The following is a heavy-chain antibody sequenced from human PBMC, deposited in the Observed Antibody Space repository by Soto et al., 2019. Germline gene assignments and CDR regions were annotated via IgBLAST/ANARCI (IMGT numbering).Heavy chain of an antibody. CDR3: ARVGGTGGYTYGLDY. V-gene: IGHV1-69*06. CDR1: GYTFTNFD. CDR2: IIPVFGTG. Sequence: ASVKVSCKTSGYTFTNFDVNWVRQAAGQGLEWMGGIIPVFGTGIYAQKFQGRVTITADKSTNTAYMELSSLRSEDTAVYFCARVGGTGGYTYGLDYWGQGTLVTVSS. D-gene: IGHD5-18*01. J-gene: IGHJ4*02.